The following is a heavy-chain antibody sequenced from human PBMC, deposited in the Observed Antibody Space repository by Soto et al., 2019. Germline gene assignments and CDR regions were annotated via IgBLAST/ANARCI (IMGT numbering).Heavy chain of an antibody. Sequence: SETLSLTCAVYGGSFSGYYWSWIRQPPGKGLEWIGEINHSGSTNYNPSLKSRVIISVDTSKNQFSLKLGSVTAADTAVYYCARGHKGVSSGYYYFEYWGKGPLVTVS. CDR2: INHSGST. CDR1: GGSFSGYY. CDR3: ARGHKGVSSGYYYFEY. D-gene: IGHD3-22*01. J-gene: IGHJ4*02. V-gene: IGHV4-34*01.